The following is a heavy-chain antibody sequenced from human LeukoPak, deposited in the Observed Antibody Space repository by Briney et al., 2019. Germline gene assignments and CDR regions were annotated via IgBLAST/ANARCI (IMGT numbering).Heavy chain of an antibody. Sequence: SVTLSCQPSGCTLSLYSTSCVRQAPGHGLEWMGGIIAISGTANYAQKFQGRVTMTADASTNTAYMELRSLRSEDTAVYYCARERYSSGWYLVDYWGQGTPVTVSS. V-gene: IGHV1-69*13. J-gene: IGHJ4*02. CDR1: GCTLSLYS. CDR3: ARERYSSGWYLVDY. D-gene: IGHD6-19*01. CDR2: IIAISGTA.